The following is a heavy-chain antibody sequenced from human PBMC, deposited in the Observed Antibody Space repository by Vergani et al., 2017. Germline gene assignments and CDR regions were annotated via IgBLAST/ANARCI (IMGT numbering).Heavy chain of an antibody. Sequence: QVKLEESGGGVVQPGRSLRLSCAASGFSFGNYAMHWVRQAPGNGLEWVGVISYDGTEKKYADSVNGRFTISRDNSKKMMSLQMNSLRVEDTAVYYCARGGKGIIMVVPSTHLWGQGTQVSVS. CDR3: ARGGKGIIMVVPSTHL. D-gene: IGHD2-15*01. V-gene: IGHV3-30-3*01. CDR1: GFSFGNYA. J-gene: IGHJ4*02. CDR2: ISYDGTEK.